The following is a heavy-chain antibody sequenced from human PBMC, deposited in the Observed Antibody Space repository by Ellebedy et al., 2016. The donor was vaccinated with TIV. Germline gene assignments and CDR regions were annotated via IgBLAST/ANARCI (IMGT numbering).Heavy chain of an antibody. CDR1: GCSIISYY. D-gene: IGHD2-15*01. CDR2: IYYSGST. CDR3: ARVVWQLPVSYAFDI. Sequence: MPGGSLRLSCTVSGCSIISYYWSWIRQPPGKGLEWIGYIYYSGSTNYNPALKSRVTISVDTSKNQFSLKLSSVTTADTAVYYCARVVWQLPVSYAFDIWGQGTMITVSS. J-gene: IGHJ3*02. V-gene: IGHV4-59*01.